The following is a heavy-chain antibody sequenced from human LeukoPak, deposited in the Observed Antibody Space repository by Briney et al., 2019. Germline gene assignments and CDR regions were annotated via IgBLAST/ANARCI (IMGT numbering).Heavy chain of an antibody. D-gene: IGHD5-18*01. Sequence: PGASLRLSCAASGFTFSSYAMSCVRQAPGKGLEWVSAISGSGGSTYYADSVKGRFTISRDNSKNTLYLQMNSLRAEDTAVYYCAKHSSGYSYGTIDYWGQGALVTVSS. V-gene: IGHV3-23*01. CDR3: AKHSSGYSYGTIDY. CDR2: ISGSGGST. J-gene: IGHJ4*02. CDR1: GFTFSSYA.